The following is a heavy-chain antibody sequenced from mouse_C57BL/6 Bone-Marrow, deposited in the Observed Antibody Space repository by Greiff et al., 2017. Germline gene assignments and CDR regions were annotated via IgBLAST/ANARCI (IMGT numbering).Heavy chain of an antibody. V-gene: IGHV1-20*01. Sequence: VQLQQSGPELVKPGDSVKISCKASGYSFTGYFMNWVMQSHGKSLEWIGRINPYNGDTFYNQKFKGKATLTVDKSSSTAHMELRSLTSEDSAVYYCARRDYYGSSYDYFDYWGQGTTLTVSS. D-gene: IGHD1-1*01. CDR3: ARRDYYGSSYDYFDY. CDR2: INPYNGDT. CDR1: GYSFTGYF. J-gene: IGHJ2*01.